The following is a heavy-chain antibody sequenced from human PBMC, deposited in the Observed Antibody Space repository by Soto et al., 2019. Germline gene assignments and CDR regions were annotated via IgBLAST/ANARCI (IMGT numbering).Heavy chain of an antibody. Sequence: QVQLVESGGGVVQPGRSLRLSCAASGFTFSSYGMHWVRQAPGKGLEWVAVISYDGSNKYYADSVKGRFTISRDNSKNTLYLKMNSLRAEDTAVYYCAKGDYGSGSYLHYWGQGTLVTVSS. CDR3: AKGDYGSGSYLHY. CDR1: GFTFSSYG. CDR2: ISYDGSNK. D-gene: IGHD3-10*01. J-gene: IGHJ4*02. V-gene: IGHV3-30*18.